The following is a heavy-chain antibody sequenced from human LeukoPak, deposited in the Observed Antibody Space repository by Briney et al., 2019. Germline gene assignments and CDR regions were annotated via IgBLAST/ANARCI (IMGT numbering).Heavy chain of an antibody. CDR3: ARVGISSRTLDY. V-gene: IGHV3-21*01. J-gene: IGHJ4*02. CDR2: ISSSSSYI. Sequence: GGSLRLSCAASGFTFSSYSMNWVRQATGKGLEWVSSISSSSSYIYYADSVKGRFTISRDNAKNSLYLQMNSLRAEDTAVYYCARVGISSRTLDYWGQGTLVTVSS. D-gene: IGHD3-3*02. CDR1: GFTFSSYS.